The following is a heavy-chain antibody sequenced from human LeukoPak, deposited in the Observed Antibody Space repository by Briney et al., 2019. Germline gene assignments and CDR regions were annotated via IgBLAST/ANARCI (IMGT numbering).Heavy chain of an antibody. V-gene: IGHV1-69*05. CDR1: GGTFSSYA. Sequence: ASVKVSCKASGGTFSSYAISWVRQAPGQGLEWMGGIIPIFGTANYAQKFQGRVTITTDESTSTAYMELSSLRSEDTAVYYCAILDAGGLLSYYFDYWGQGTLVTVSS. D-gene: IGHD1-1*01. J-gene: IGHJ4*02. CDR2: IIPIFGTA. CDR3: AILDAGGLLSYYFDY.